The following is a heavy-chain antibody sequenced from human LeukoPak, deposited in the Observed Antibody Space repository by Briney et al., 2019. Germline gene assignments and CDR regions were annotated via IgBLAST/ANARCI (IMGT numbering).Heavy chain of an antibody. Sequence: PSETLSLTCTVSGGSISSSSYYWGWIRQPPGKGLEWIGSIYYSGSTYYNPSLKSRVTISVDTSKNQFSLKLSSVTAADTAVYYCAGKGYYDFWSGYYTGIDYWGQGTLVTVSS. J-gene: IGHJ4*02. CDR1: GGSISSSSYY. CDR2: IYYSGST. D-gene: IGHD3-3*01. V-gene: IGHV4-39*01. CDR3: AGKGYYDFWSGYYTGIDY.